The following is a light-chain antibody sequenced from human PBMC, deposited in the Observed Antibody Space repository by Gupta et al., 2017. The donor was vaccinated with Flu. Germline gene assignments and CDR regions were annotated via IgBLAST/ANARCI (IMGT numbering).Light chain of an antibody. J-gene: IGKJ1*01. CDR1: QSISSW. CDR2: KAS. CDR3: QQDNTYST. V-gene: IGKV1-5*03. Sequence: DIQMTQSPSTLSASVGDRVTITCRDSQSISSWLDWYQQKPGKAPKLLIYKASKLESGVPSRFSGSGCETEFTLTSSRRQHDDFADYYCQQDNTYSTFGQGTKVEIK.